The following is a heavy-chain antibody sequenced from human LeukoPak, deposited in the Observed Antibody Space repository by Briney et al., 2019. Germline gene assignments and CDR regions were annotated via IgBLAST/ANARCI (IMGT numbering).Heavy chain of an antibody. CDR1: GGSISSYY. Sequence: SETLSLTCTVSGGSISSYYWSWIRQPPGKGLEWIGYIYYSGSTNYKPSLKSRVTISVDMSKNQFSLKLSSVTAADTAVYYCARTGGPTYRSSWYIWGQGTVVTVSS. CDR2: IYYSGST. D-gene: IGHD6-13*01. V-gene: IGHV4-59*01. J-gene: IGHJ3*02. CDR3: ARTGGPTYRSSWYI.